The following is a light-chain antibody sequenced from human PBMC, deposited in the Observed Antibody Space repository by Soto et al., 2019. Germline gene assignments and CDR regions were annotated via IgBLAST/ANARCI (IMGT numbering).Light chain of an antibody. J-gene: IGKJ2*01. Sequence: DIQMTQSPSSLSASVGDRVTITCQASQDIAIYLNWFQQKPGKAPKLLLSDASSLETGVPSRFSGSGSGTDFTFTISSLQPEDVAVYYCQQYYDTPYTFGQGTKLEIK. CDR2: DAS. CDR3: QQYYDTPYT. CDR1: QDIAIY. V-gene: IGKV1-33*01.